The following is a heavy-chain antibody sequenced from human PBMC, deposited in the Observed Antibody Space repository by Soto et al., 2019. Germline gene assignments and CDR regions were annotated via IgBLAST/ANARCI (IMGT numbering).Heavy chain of an antibody. V-gene: IGHV5-51*01. CDR2: IFPGDAES. D-gene: IGHD5-12*01. CDR1: GYNLCTHW. Sequence: DSLKISWQTCGYNLCTHWIGWFRHKAGKGLEWMGIIFPGDAESRYSPSFQGHITISADKSISIACLRWSSLRASDTGMYYCATPGGFGMDVWGQGTTVTVSS. CDR3: ATPGGFGMDV. J-gene: IGHJ6*02.